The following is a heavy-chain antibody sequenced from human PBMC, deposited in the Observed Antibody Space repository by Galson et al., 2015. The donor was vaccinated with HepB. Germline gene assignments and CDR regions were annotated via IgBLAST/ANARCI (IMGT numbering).Heavy chain of an antibody. CDR2: IYSGGST. CDR3: ATWASGGSSYGCFDY. J-gene: IGHJ4*02. CDR1: GFTVSSNY. D-gene: IGHD2-15*01. V-gene: IGHV3-53*01. Sequence: SLRLSCAASGFTVSSNYMSWVRQAPGKGLEWVAVIYSGGSTYYADSVKGRFTISRDNSKNTLYLQMNSLRAEDTAVYYCATWASGGSSYGCFDYWGQGTLVTVSS.